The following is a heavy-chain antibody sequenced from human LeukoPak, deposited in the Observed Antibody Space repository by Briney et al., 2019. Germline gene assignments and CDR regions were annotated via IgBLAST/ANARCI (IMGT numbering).Heavy chain of an antibody. V-gene: IGHV4-34*01. CDR3: ARPYSSGWYGRKGFDY. Sequence: LSDTLSLTCAVYGGSFSGYYCSWIRQPPGKGLEWIGEINHSGSTNYNPSLKSRVTISVDTSKNQFSLKLSSVTAADTAVYYCARPYSSGWYGRKGFDYWGQGTLVTVSS. CDR1: GGSFSGYY. D-gene: IGHD6-19*01. CDR2: INHSGST. J-gene: IGHJ4*02.